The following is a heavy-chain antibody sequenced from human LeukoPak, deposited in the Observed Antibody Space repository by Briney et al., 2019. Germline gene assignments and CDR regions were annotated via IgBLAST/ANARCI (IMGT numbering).Heavy chain of an antibody. D-gene: IGHD6-13*01. Sequence: PGGSLRLSCAASGFTFSSYSMNWVRQAPGKGLEWVSSISSSSSYIYYADSVKGRFTISRDNAKNSLYLQMNSLRAEDTAVYYCARDPAAAGGDDYWGQGTLVTVSS. CDR1: GFTFSSYS. V-gene: IGHV3-21*01. CDR3: ARDPAAAGGDDY. J-gene: IGHJ4*02. CDR2: ISSSSSYI.